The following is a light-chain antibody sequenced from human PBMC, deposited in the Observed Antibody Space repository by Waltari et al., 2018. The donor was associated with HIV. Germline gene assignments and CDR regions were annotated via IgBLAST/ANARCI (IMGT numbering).Light chain of an antibody. J-gene: IGLJ3*02. CDR2: DNN. CDR3: GTWDNSLRTWV. V-gene: IGLV1-51*01. CDR1: SSNIGRNY. Sequence: QSVLTQPPSVSAAPGQKVTISGSGSSSNIGRNYVSWYQQLPGTAPKLLIYDNNKRPLGIPDRFSGSKAGTSATLGITGLQTGDEADYYCGTWDNSLRTWVFGGGTKLTVL.